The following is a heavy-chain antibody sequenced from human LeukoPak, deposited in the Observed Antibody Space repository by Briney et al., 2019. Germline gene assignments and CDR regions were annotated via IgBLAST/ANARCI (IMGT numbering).Heavy chain of an antibody. V-gene: IGHV1-2*02. Sequence: ASVKVSCKASGYTFTSYYMHWVRQAPGQGLEWMGWINPNSGGTNYAQKLQGRVTMTTDTSTSTAYMELRSLRSDDTAVYYCARVVVRGVIRPADYWGQGTLVTVSS. D-gene: IGHD3-10*01. CDR2: INPNSGGT. CDR3: ARVVVRGVIRPADY. CDR1: GYTFTSYY. J-gene: IGHJ4*02.